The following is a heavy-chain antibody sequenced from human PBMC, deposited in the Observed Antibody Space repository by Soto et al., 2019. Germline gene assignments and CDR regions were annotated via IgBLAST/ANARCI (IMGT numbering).Heavy chain of an antibody. CDR1: GYTFTSYD. D-gene: IGHD2-15*01. Sequence: QVHLVQSGAEVKKPGASVKVSCKASGYTFTSYDINWVRQAAGQGLEWMGGMNPVSGYTAYAQKFQGRVTMTRDNSISTAYLELSSLRSEDTAVYYCARSVVGYSGDNNCYSLDYMDVWGKGSTVTVSS. J-gene: IGHJ6*03. V-gene: IGHV1-8*01. CDR2: MNPVSGYT. CDR3: ARSVVGYSGDNNCYSLDYMDV.